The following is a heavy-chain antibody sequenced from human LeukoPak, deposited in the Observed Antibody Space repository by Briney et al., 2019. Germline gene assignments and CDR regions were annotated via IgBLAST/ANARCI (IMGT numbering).Heavy chain of an antibody. CDR1: GFTFSSYS. CDR3: ARGEGVGATNPFDI. Sequence: GGSPRLSCAASGFTFSSYSMNWVRQAPGKGLEWVSSISSSSSYIYYADSVKGRFTISRDNAKNSLYLQMNSLRAEDTAVYYCARGEGVGATNPFDIWGQGTMVTVSS. V-gene: IGHV3-21*01. J-gene: IGHJ3*02. CDR2: ISSSSSYI. D-gene: IGHD1-26*01.